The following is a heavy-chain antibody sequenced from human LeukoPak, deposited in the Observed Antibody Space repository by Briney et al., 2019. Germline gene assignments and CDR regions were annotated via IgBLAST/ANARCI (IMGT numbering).Heavy chain of an antibody. J-gene: IGHJ3*02. D-gene: IGHD3-22*01. CDR3: ARPNSSGYLFSAFDI. CDR2: INHSGST. CDR1: GGSFSGYY. Sequence: PSETLSLTCAVYGGSFSGYYWSWIRQPPGKGLEWIGEINHSGSTNYNPSLKSRVTISVDTSKNQFSLKLSSVTAADTAVYYCARPNSSGYLFSAFDIWGQGTMVTVSS. V-gene: IGHV4-34*01.